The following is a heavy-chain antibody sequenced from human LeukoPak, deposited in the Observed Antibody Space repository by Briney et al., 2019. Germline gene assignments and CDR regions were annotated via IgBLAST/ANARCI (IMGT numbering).Heavy chain of an antibody. Sequence: SETLSLTRTVSGGSISSYYWSWIRQPPGKGLEGIGYIYYSGSTNYNPSLKSRVTISVDTSKNQFSLKLSSVTAADTAVYYCAREVYSNDYYYYYMDVWGKGTTVTVSS. V-gene: IGHV4-59*01. CDR3: AREVYSNDYYYYYMDV. D-gene: IGHD4-11*01. CDR1: GGSISSYY. J-gene: IGHJ6*03. CDR2: IYYSGST.